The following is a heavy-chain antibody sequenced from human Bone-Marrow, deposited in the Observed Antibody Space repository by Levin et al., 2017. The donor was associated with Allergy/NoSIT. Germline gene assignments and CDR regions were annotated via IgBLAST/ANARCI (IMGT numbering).Heavy chain of an antibody. Sequence: PGESLKISCAGSGFTFSNYGMHWVRQAPGKGLECVAVISFDAINKHYADSVKGRFTVSRDNSKKTLYLQMNSLRVEDTAVYYCAKEFGTGYHQTPLTDSWGQGTLVTVSS. CDR1: GFTFSNYG. CDR2: ISFDAINK. V-gene: IGHV3-30*18. D-gene: IGHD3/OR15-3a*01. J-gene: IGHJ4*02. CDR3: AKEFGTGYHQTPLTDS.